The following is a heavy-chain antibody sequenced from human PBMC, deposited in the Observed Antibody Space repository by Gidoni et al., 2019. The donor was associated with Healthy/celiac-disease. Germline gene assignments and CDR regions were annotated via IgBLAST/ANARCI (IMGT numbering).Heavy chain of an antibody. D-gene: IGHD6-19*01. CDR1: GYSFTRYW. V-gene: IGHV5-51*01. CDR2: IYPGDSDT. Sequence: VPLVQSGAEVKQPGESLKISCKGYGYSFTRYWIGWVRQLPGKGLEWMGIIYPGDSDTRYSPSFQGQVTISAGKSISTAYLQWSSLKASDTAMYYCARSGLGFGIAVAGTFDYCGQGTLVTGSS. CDR3: ARSGLGFGIAVAGTFDY. J-gene: IGHJ4*02.